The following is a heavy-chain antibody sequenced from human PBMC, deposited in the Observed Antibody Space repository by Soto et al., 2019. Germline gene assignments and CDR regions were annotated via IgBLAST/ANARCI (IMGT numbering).Heavy chain of an antibody. CDR3: AKGYAYFDY. D-gene: IGHD2-15*01. CDR1: GFTFTSFA. V-gene: IGHV3-23*01. J-gene: IGHJ4*02. CDR2: ITASGGSI. Sequence: GGSLRLSCAASGFTFTSFAMSWVRQAPGKGLGWVSLITASGGSIYYADSVKGRFIISRDNSKNTLYLQMNSLRAEDAAVYYCAKGYAYFDYWGQGTLVTVSS.